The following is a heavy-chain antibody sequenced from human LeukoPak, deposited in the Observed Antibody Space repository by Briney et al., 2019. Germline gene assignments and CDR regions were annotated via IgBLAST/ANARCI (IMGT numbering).Heavy chain of an antibody. CDR2: IKSDGKT. CDR3: ARAPSEVGGYYPEYFRH. Sequence: GGSLRLSCEASGFTFSRSWMHWVRQAPGKGLVWVSRIKSDGKTNYADSVKGRFTISRDNAKNTVSLQMDSLRAEDTGVYYCARAPSEVGGYYPEYFRHWGQGTLVTVSS. D-gene: IGHD3-22*01. V-gene: IGHV3-74*01. CDR1: GFTFSRSW. J-gene: IGHJ1*01.